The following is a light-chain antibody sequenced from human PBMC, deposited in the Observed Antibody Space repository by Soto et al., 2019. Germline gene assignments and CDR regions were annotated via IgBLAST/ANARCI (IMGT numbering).Light chain of an antibody. CDR2: GAS. CDR3: QQYDSPPWT. V-gene: IGKV3-20*01. CDR1: QSVSSSY. J-gene: IGKJ1*01. Sequence: EIVLTQSPGTLSLSPGERATLSCRASQSVSSSYLAWYQQKPGQAPRLLIYGASSRATGIPDRFSGRGSGTDFTLTISRLEPEDVAVYYWQQYDSPPWTFGQGTKVEIK.